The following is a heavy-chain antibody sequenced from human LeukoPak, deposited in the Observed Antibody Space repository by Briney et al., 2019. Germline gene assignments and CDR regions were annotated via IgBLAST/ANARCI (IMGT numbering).Heavy chain of an antibody. D-gene: IGHD6-13*01. CDR1: GYTFSTYY. CDR3: ASSIPATGYYFDY. Sequence: ASVKVSCKASGYTFSTYYMHWVRQAPGQGLEWMGIINPSGGSTSYAQKFQGRVTMTWDTSTSTVYMELSSLRSDDTAVYYCASSIPATGYYFDYWGQGTLVTVSS. J-gene: IGHJ4*02. V-gene: IGHV1-46*01. CDR2: INPSGGST.